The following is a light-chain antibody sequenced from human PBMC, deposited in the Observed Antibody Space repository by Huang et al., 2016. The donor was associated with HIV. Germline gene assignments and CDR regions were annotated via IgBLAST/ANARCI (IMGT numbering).Light chain of an antibody. CDR1: QSLRHRNGYNY. V-gene: IGKV2-28*01. Sequence: DIVMTQSTLSLPVTPGEPASISCRSSQSLRHRNGYNYLEWYLQKPGQSAQLLIYLGSNRASGVPDRFRGSGSGTDFTLKISRVEAEYVGIYYCMQAIQSPTFGPGTKVDIK. CDR2: LGS. J-gene: IGKJ3*01. CDR3: MQAIQSPT.